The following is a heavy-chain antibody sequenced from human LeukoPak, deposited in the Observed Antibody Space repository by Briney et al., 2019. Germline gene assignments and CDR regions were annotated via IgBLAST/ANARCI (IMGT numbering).Heavy chain of an antibody. CDR3: ARRLRRSFDP. V-gene: IGHV4-38-2*02. J-gene: IGHJ5*02. CDR2: IYHSGST. D-gene: IGHD3-16*01. Sequence: SETLSLTCTVSGYSISSGYYWGWIRQPPGKGLEWIGSIYHSGSTYYNPSLKSRLTISVDTSKNQFSLRLSSVTAADTAVYYCARRLRRSFDPWGQGTLVTVSS. CDR1: GYSISSGYY.